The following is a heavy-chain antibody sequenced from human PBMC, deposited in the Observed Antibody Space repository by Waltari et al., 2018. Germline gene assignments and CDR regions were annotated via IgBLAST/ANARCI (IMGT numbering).Heavy chain of an antibody. Sequence: QVQLQQWGAGLLKPSETLSLTCAVYGGSFSGDYWSWIRQPPGKGLEWIGEINHSGSTNYNPSLNSRVTISVDTSKNQFSLKLSSVTAADTAVYYCARGLAADWYFDLWGRGTLVTVSS. CDR2: INHSGST. J-gene: IGHJ2*01. D-gene: IGHD6-13*01. V-gene: IGHV4-34*01. CDR1: GGSFSGDY. CDR3: ARGLAADWYFDL.